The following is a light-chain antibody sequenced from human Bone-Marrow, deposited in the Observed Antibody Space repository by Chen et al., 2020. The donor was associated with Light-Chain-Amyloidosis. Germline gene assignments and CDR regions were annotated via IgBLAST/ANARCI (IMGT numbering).Light chain of an antibody. CDR2: EDD. J-gene: IGLJ3*02. CDR3: QSYQGSSQGV. CDR1: SGSMATNY. V-gene: IGLV6-57*01. Sequence: NFMLTQPHPASESPGKTVIISCTRSSGSMATNYVQWYQQRPGSSPTTVIYEDDQRPTGVRDRCSGSIDRSSNSASLTISGLKTEDEADYYCQSYQGSSQGVFGGGTKLTVL.